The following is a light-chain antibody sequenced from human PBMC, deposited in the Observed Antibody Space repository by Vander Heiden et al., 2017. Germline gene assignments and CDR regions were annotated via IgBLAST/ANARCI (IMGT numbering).Light chain of an antibody. V-gene: IGLV2-14*01. CDR2: EVS. CDR1: SSDVGGYNY. CDR3: SSYTSGGLGVV. Sequence: QSALTQPASVSGSPGQSITISCTGTSSDVGGYNYVSWYQQHPGKAPKLMIYEVSNRPSGVSNRFSGSKSGNTASLTISGLQAEDEADYYCSSYTSGGLGVVFGGGTKLTVL. J-gene: IGLJ2*01.